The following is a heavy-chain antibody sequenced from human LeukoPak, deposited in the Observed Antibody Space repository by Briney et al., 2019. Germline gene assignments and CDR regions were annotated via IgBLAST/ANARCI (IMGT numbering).Heavy chain of an antibody. CDR2: ISYDGSNK. CDR3: AKGEMATISFWWHQYYFDY. V-gene: IGHV3-30*18. Sequence: GGSLRLSCAASGFTFSSYGMHWVRQAPGKGLEWVAVISYDGSNKYYADSVKGRFTISRDNSKNTLYLQMNSLRAEDTAVYYCAKGEMATISFWWHQYYFDYWGQGTLVTVSS. CDR1: GFTFSSYG. J-gene: IGHJ4*02. D-gene: IGHD5-24*01.